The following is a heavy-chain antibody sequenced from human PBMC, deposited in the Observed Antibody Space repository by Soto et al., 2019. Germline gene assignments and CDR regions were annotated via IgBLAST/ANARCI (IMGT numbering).Heavy chain of an antibody. CDR3: ARPIVCNCDSSSGFDH. Sequence: QVQLQESGPGLVKPSETLSLTCTVSGGSIDDSPYYWAWIRQPPGKGLEWIGSFFHSGSTYYNPSPTSRAAISGGTSKSLVSLHLASVTASGTATYACARPIVCNCDSSSGFDHWGQGMLVTVSS. V-gene: IGHV4-39*01. CDR2: FFHSGST. CDR1: GGSIDDSPYY. J-gene: IGHJ4*02. D-gene: IGHD1-20*01.